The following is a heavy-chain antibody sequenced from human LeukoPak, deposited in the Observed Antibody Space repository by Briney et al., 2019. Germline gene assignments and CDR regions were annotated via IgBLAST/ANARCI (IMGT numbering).Heavy chain of an antibody. D-gene: IGHD6-25*01. CDR1: GGSYIGYY. CDR2: INHSGST. Sequence: PSETLSLTCAVYGGSYIGYYRSWIRQPPGKGLEWIGEINHSGSTNYNPSLKSRVTISVDTSKNQFSLKLSSVTAADTAVYYCARGPNSSATEWFDPWGQRTLVTVSS. V-gene: IGHV4-34*01. CDR3: ARGPNSSATEWFDP. J-gene: IGHJ5*02.